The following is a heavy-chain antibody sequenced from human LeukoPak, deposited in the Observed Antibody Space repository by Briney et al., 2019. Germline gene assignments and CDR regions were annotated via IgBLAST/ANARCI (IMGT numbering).Heavy chain of an antibody. CDR2: INHSGST. V-gene: IGHV4-34*01. J-gene: IGHJ4*02. CDR1: GGSFSGYY. CDR3: ARVDTAMVSYYFDY. Sequence: SETLSLTCAVYGGSFSGYYWSWTGQPPGKGLEWIGEINHSGSTNYNPSLKSRVTISVDTSKNQFSLKLSSVTAADTAVYYCARVDTAMVSYYFDYWGQGTLVTVSS. D-gene: IGHD5-18*01.